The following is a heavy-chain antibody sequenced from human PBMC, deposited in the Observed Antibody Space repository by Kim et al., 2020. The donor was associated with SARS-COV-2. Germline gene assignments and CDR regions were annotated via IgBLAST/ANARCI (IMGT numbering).Heavy chain of an antibody. J-gene: IGHJ6*02. CDR1: GGTFSSYA. CDR2: IIPIFGTA. D-gene: IGHD2-15*01. V-gene: IGHV1-69*13. CDR3: ATLPVSGGSYGYYYYGMDV. Sequence: SVKVSCKASGGTFSSYAISWVRQAPGQGLEWMGGIIPIFGTANYAQKFQGRVTITADESTSTAYMELSSLRSEDTAVYYCATLPVSGGSYGYYYYGMDVWGQGTTVTVSS.